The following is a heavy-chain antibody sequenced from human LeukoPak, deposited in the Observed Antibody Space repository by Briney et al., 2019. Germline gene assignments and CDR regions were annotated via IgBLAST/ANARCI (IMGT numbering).Heavy chain of an antibody. CDR3: ARSDHNSWNAFDI. D-gene: IGHD1-26*01. J-gene: IGHJ3*02. Sequence: GGSLRLSCAASGFSVNNYWMHWVRQAPGKGLVWVSYISSSGSTIYYADSVKGRFTISRDNAKNSLYLQMNSLRAEDTAVYYCARSDHNSWNAFDIWGQGTMVTVSS. V-gene: IGHV3-48*04. CDR1: GFSVNNYW. CDR2: ISSSGSTI.